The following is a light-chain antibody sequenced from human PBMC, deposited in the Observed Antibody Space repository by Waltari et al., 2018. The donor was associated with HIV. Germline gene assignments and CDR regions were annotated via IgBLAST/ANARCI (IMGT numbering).Light chain of an antibody. Sequence: DIQMTQSPSPLSASLRDRVTITCRASQSVSYWLDWYQQKPGKAPKLLISKASSLKSGVPSRFSGRGSGTEFTLNISSLQPDDFATYYCQQYNRYPYTFGQGTKLEIK. CDR3: QQYNRYPYT. CDR2: KAS. J-gene: IGKJ2*01. CDR1: QSVSYW. V-gene: IGKV1-5*03.